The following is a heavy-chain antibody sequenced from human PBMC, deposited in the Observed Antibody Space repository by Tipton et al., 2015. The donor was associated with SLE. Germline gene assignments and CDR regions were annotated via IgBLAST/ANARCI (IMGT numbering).Heavy chain of an antibody. CDR2: INHSGNI. CDR3: ARRGVTGRGYYFDF. CDR1: GGSFSGYY. Sequence: LRLSCAVYGGSFSGYYWTWIRQPPGKGLECVGEINHSGNINYNPSLASRATISVDASKNQFSLSLISVTAADTAVYYCARRGVTGRGYYFDFWDQGTLVTVSS. V-gene: IGHV4-34*01. D-gene: IGHD7-27*01. J-gene: IGHJ4*02.